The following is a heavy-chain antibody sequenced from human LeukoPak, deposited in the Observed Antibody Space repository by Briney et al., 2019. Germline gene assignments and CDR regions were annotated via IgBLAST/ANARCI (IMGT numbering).Heavy chain of an antibody. CDR2: IIPIFGTA. CDR1: GGTFSSYA. D-gene: IGHD7-27*01. V-gene: IGHV1-69*01. Sequence: GASVKVSCKASGGTFSSYAISWVRQAPGQGLEWMGGIIPIFGTANYAQKFQGRVTITADESTSTAYMELSSLRSEDTAVYYCARDPTGDLPQGNWFDPWGQGTLVTVSS. CDR3: ARDPTGDLPQGNWFDP. J-gene: IGHJ5*02.